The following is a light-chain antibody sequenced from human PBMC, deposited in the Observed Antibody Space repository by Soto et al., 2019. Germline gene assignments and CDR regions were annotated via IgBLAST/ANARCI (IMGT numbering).Light chain of an antibody. CDR2: DAS. CDR1: QDISNY. V-gene: IGKV1-33*01. J-gene: IGKJ4*01. Sequence: DIPMTQSPSSLSASVGDRVTITCQASQDISNYLTWYQQKPGKAPKLLIYDASNLETGVPSRFSGSGSGTDDTFTISSLQPEDIATYYCQQYDNLPLTFGGGTKVESK. CDR3: QQYDNLPLT.